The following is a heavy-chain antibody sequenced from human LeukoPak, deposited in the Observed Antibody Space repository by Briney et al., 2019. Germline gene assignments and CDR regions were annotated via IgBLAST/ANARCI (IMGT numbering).Heavy chain of an antibody. V-gene: IGHV1-18*01. J-gene: IGHJ3*02. CDR1: GYTFTSYG. D-gene: IGHD6-13*01. CDR2: ISAYNGNT. Sequence: ASVKVSCKASGYTFTSYGISWVRQAPGQGLEWMGWISAYNGNTNYTQKLQGRVTMTTDTSTSTAYMELRSLRSDDTAVYYCARDTQQLAKMDAFDIWGQGTMVTVSS. CDR3: ARDTQQLAKMDAFDI.